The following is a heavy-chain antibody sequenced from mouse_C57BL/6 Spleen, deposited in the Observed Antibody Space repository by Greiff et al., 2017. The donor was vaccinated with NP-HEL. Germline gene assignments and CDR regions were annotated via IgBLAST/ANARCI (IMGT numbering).Heavy chain of an antibody. D-gene: IGHD1-1*01. CDR1: GYSFTGYY. CDR3: ARGNYYGSSYEAWFAY. J-gene: IGHJ3*01. V-gene: IGHV1-43*01. CDR2: INPSTGGT. Sequence: VQLKESGPELVKPGASVKISCKASGYSFTGYYMHWVKQSSEKSLEWIGEINPSTGGTSYNQKFKGKATLTVDKSSSTAYMQLKSLTSEDSAVYYCARGNYYGSSYEAWFAYWGQGTLVTVSA.